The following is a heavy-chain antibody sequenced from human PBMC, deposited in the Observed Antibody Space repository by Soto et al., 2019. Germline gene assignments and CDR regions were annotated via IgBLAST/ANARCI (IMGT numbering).Heavy chain of an antibody. CDR3: ARSLAIAVASSWFDP. D-gene: IGHD6-19*01. CDR2: IYSGGST. Sequence: EVQLVESGGGLIQPGGSLRLSCAASGFTVSSNYMSWVRQAPGKGLEWVSVIYSGGSTYYADSVKGRFTISRDNSKNTLYLQMNSLSAEDTAVYYCARSLAIAVASSWFDPWGQGTLVTVSS. V-gene: IGHV3-53*01. CDR1: GFTVSSNY. J-gene: IGHJ5*02.